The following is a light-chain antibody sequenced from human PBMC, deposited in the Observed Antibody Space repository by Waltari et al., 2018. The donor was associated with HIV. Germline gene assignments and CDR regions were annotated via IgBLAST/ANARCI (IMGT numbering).Light chain of an antibody. J-gene: IGLJ3*02. V-gene: IGLV1-51*01. CDR2: DNN. Sequence: QSVLTQPPSVSAAPAQKVTITCSGSSSKIGNNSVSWYQQQPGTAPKLLIYDNNKRPSGIPDRFSGSKSGTSATLGITGLQTGDEADYYCGTWDSSLSAGVFGGGTKLTVL. CDR3: GTWDSSLSAGV. CDR1: SSKIGNNS.